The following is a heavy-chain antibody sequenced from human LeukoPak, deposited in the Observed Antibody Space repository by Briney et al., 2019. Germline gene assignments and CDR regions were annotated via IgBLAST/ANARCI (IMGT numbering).Heavy chain of an antibody. CDR1: GGTFSSYA. Sequence: SVKVSCKASGGTFSSYAISWVRQAPGQGLEWMGGIIPIFGTANYAQKFQGRVTITADESTSTAYMELSSLRSEDTAVYYCAARDFTVTSLYYYYGMDVWGQGTTVTVSS. CDR2: IIPIFGTA. J-gene: IGHJ6*02. V-gene: IGHV1-69*13. CDR3: AARDFTVTSLYYYYGMDV. D-gene: IGHD4-11*01.